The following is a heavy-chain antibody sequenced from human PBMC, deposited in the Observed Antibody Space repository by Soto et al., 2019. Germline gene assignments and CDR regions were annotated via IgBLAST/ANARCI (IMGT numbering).Heavy chain of an antibody. Sequence: GGSLRLSCPASGFTFSSYWMGWVRQAPGKGLEWVANIKQDGSEKYYVDSVKGRFTISRDNAKNSLYLQMNSLRAEDTAVYYCARHADYYDFWSGYFGSHNWFDPWGQGTLVTVSS. V-gene: IGHV3-7*01. J-gene: IGHJ5*02. D-gene: IGHD3-3*01. CDR3: ARHADYYDFWSGYFGSHNWFDP. CDR2: IKQDGSEK. CDR1: GFTFSSYW.